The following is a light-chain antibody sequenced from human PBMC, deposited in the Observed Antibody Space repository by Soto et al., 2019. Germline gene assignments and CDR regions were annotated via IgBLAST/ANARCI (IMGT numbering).Light chain of an antibody. CDR1: SGHSFYI. CDR2: LEGSGSY. Sequence: QLVLTQSSSASASLGSSVKLTCTLSSGHSFYIIAWHQQQPGKAPRSLMKLEGSGSYRKESGVPDRFSGSSSGADRYLTISNLQFEDEAEYYCETWDSTTQVFGGGTTLTVL. CDR3: ETWDSTTQV. J-gene: IGLJ3*02. V-gene: IGLV4-60*02.